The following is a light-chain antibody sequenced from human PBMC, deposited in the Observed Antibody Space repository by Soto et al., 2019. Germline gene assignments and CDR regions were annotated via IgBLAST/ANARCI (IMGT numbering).Light chain of an antibody. V-gene: IGKV1-5*03. J-gene: IGKJ1*01. CDR1: QSIRSW. CDR3: QQYNSNPGT. Sequence: DIQMTQSPSTLPASVGDRVTVTCRASQSIRSWLAWYQEKPGKAPKLLIYKASLLETGVPSRFSGSGSETEFVLSISSLQTDDFGTDDWQQYNSNPGTFGQGTKVEMK. CDR2: KAS.